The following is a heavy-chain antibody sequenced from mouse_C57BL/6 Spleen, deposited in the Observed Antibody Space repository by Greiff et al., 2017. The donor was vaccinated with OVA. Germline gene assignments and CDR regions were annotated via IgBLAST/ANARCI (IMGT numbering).Heavy chain of an antibody. V-gene: IGHV1-53*01. Sequence: QVQLQQPGTELVKPGASVKLSCKASGYTFTSYWMHWVKQRPGQGLEWIGNINPSNGGTNYNEKFKSKATLTVDKSSSTAYMQLSSLTSEDSAVYFCARENGYYPYAMDYWGQGTSVTVSS. D-gene: IGHD2-3*01. CDR3: ARENGYYPYAMDY. CDR1: GYTFTSYW. J-gene: IGHJ4*01. CDR2: INPSNGGT.